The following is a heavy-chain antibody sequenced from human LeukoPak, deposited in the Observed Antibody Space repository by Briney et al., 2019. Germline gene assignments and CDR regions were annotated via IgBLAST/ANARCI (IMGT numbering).Heavy chain of an antibody. Sequence: GGSLRLSCAASGFTFSSYWMHWVRQAPGKGLVWVSRIASDGSTVYADSVKGRFTISRDNAKDTVYLQMNSLRVEDTAVYYCIGSGGWPGYWGQGTLVTVST. CDR1: GFTFSSYW. CDR2: IASDGST. D-gene: IGHD1-26*01. V-gene: IGHV3-74*01. CDR3: IGSGGWPGY. J-gene: IGHJ4*02.